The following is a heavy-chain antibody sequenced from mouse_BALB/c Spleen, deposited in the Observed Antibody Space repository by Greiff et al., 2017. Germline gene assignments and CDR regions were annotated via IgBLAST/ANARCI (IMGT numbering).Heavy chain of an antibody. D-gene: IGHD4-1*01. Sequence: VQLQQSGAELVRSGASVKLSCTASGFNIKDYYMHWVKQRPEQGLEWIGWIDPENGDTEYAPKFQGKATMTADTSSNTAYLQLSSLTSEDTAVYYCNANWALMDYWGQGTSVTVSS. CDR3: NANWALMDY. V-gene: IGHV14-4*02. CDR2: IDPENGDT. CDR1: GFNIKDYY. J-gene: IGHJ4*01.